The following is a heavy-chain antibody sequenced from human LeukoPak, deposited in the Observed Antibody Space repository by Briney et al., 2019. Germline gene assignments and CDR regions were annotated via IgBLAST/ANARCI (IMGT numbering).Heavy chain of an antibody. J-gene: IGHJ3*02. CDR2: ISSSSSYI. CDR3: ASSGYTALRRGI. CDR1: GFTFSSYS. Sequence: PGGSLRLSCAASGFTFSSYSMTWVRQAPGKGLEWVSSISSSSSYIYYADSVKGRFTISRDNPKNSLYLQMNSLRAEDTAVYYCASSGYTALRRGIWGQGTMVTVSS. V-gene: IGHV3-21*01. D-gene: IGHD6-13*01.